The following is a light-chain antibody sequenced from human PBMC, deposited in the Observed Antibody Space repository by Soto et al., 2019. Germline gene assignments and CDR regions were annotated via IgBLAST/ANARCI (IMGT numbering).Light chain of an antibody. CDR1: TGAVTSGYY. Sequence: QAVVTQEPSLTVSPGGTVTLTCASSTGAVTSGYYPSWFKQKPGQAPRTLIYRTSDKHSWTPARFSRSLIWGKAALTLSGVQPADEAEYYCLLYYGGAFVFGSGTQLTVL. CDR3: LLYYGGAFV. CDR2: RTS. J-gene: IGLJ1*01. V-gene: IGLV7-43*01.